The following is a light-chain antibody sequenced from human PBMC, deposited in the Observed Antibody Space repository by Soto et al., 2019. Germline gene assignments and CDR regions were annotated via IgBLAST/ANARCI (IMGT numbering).Light chain of an antibody. CDR1: QSVSSNK. CDR3: QHYDSLPIT. CDR2: DAS. Sequence: EIVLTQSPGTLSLSPGERATLSCRASQSVSSNKLAWYQQKPGQAPRLLIYDASNRATGIPARFSGSGSGTDFTLTISSLEPEDFAVFYCQHYDSLPITFGQGTRLEIK. J-gene: IGKJ5*01. V-gene: IGKV3-20*01.